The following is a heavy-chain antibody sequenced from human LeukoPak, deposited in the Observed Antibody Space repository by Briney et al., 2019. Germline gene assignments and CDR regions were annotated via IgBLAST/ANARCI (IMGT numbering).Heavy chain of an antibody. Sequence: GASVKVSCKASGYTFTGYYMHWVRQAPGQGLEWMGWINPNSGGTNYAQKFQGRVIMTRDTSISTAYMELRSLRSDDTAVYYCARDLGIAADLNWFDPWGQGTLVTVSS. CDR1: GYTFTGYY. V-gene: IGHV1-2*02. CDR2: INPNSGGT. CDR3: ARDLGIAADLNWFDP. J-gene: IGHJ5*02. D-gene: IGHD6-13*01.